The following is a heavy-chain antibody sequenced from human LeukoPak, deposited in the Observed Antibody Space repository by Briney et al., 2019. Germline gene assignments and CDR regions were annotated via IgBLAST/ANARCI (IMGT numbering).Heavy chain of an antibody. CDR3: VKDRDLDY. V-gene: IGHV3-53*04. J-gene: IGHJ4*02. CDR2: IYSGGTT. CDR1: GFIVSDNY. Sequence: PGGSLRLSCAGSGFIVSDNYMSWVRQAPGKGLEWVSVIYSGGTTYYADSVKGRFTVSRHDSKNTLYLQMNSLGTEDTAVYYCVKDRDLDYWGQGTLVTVSS.